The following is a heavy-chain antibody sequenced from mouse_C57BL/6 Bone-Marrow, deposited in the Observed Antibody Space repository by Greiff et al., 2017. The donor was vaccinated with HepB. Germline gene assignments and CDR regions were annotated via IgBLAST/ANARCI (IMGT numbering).Heavy chain of an antibody. J-gene: IGHJ1*03. CDR2: IWTGGGT. D-gene: IGHD1-1*01. Sequence: QVQLKESGPGLVAPSQSLSITCTVSGFSLTSYAISWVRQPPGKGLEWLGVIWTGGGTNYNSALKSRLSISKDNSKSQVFLKMNSLQTDDTARYYCARNRPPYYYGSSVWYFDVWGTGTTVTVSS. V-gene: IGHV2-9-1*01. CDR3: ARNRPPYYYGSSVWYFDV. CDR1: GFSLTSYA.